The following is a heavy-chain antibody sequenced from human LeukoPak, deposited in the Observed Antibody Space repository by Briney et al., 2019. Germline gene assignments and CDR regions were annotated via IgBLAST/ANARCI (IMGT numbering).Heavy chain of an antibody. CDR3: AKPQSSLSHFYDS. CDR1: GYSISSGYY. V-gene: IGHV4-38-2*01. CDR2: IYHSGTT. Sequence: SETLSLTCAVSGYSISSGYYWGWSRQPPGKGLEWIGSIYHSGTTYYNLSLTSRVTISVDTSKNHFSLKVNSVTAADTAVYYCAKPQSSLSHFYDSWGQGTLITVSS. D-gene: IGHD6-6*01. J-gene: IGHJ4*02.